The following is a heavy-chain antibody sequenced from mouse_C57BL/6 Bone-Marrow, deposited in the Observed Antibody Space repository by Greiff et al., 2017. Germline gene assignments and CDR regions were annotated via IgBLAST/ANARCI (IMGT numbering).Heavy chain of an antibody. J-gene: IGHJ3*01. CDR3: ARGGYDYDGFAY. CDR1: GYTFTSYG. D-gene: IGHD2-4*01. CDR2: IYPRSGNT. V-gene: IGHV1-81*01. Sequence: LMESGAELARPGASVKLSCKASGYTFTSYGISWVKQRTGQGLEWIGEIYPRSGNTYYNEKFKGKATLTADKSSSTAYMELRSLTSEDSAVYFCARGGYDYDGFAYWGQGTLVTVSA.